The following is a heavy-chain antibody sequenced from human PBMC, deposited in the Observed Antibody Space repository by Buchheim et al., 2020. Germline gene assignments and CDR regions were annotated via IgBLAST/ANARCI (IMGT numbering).Heavy chain of an antibody. Sequence: EVQLVESGGGLVQPGGSLRLSCAASGFTFSSYWMSWVRQAPGKGLEWVSYISSSGSTIYYADSVKGRFTISRDNAKNSLYLKMNSLRAEDTAVYYCARASGCGSGGSCYDHYYYGMDVWGQGTT. D-gene: IGHD2-15*01. CDR1: GFTFSSYW. CDR3: ARASGCGSGGSCYDHYYYGMDV. CDR2: ISSSGSTI. J-gene: IGHJ6*02. V-gene: IGHV3-48*04.